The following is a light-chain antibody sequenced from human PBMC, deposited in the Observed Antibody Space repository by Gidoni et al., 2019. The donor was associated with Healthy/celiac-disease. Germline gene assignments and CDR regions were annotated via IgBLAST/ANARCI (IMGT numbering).Light chain of an antibody. CDR3: QQYGNSPYT. CDR1: QTFASSH. J-gene: IGKJ2*01. V-gene: IGKV3-20*01. Sequence: EIVLTKSPGTLSLSPGERATLSCRASQTFASSHLAWYQQKPGQAPSLLIYRTSTRATGIPDRFSGSGSGTDFTLTISRLEPEDFAVYYCQQYGNSPYTFGQGTKLAI. CDR2: RTS.